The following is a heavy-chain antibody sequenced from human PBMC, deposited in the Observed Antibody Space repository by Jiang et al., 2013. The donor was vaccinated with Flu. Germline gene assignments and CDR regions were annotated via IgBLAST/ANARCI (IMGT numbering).Heavy chain of an antibody. CDR2: ISAYNGNT. V-gene: IGHV1-18*01. Sequence: GAEVKKPGASVKVSCKASGYTFASYGISWVRQAPGQGLEWMGWISAYNGNTNYAQSLQGRVTMTTDTSTSTAYMELRSLRSDDTAVYFCVRDRGIVVVAPFDSWGQGTLVTVSS. CDR1: GYTFASYG. D-gene: IGHD2-15*01. J-gene: IGHJ4*02. CDR3: VRDRGIVVVAPFDS.